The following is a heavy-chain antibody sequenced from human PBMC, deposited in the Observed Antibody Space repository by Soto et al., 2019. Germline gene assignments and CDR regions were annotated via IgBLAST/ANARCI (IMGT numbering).Heavy chain of an antibody. Sequence: KTSETLSLTCTVSGDSINTFYWGWMRQSPGKELEWIGYVYYTGSTNYNPSLKSRVTISVDRSKNQFSLKLTSANAADTAVYYCARGRTVRNYADDSSDYFYFFDYWGQGTQVTVSS. CDR3: ARGRTVRNYADDSSDYFYFFDY. CDR1: GDSINTFY. CDR2: VYYTGST. D-gene: IGHD3-22*01. V-gene: IGHV4-59*01. J-gene: IGHJ4*02.